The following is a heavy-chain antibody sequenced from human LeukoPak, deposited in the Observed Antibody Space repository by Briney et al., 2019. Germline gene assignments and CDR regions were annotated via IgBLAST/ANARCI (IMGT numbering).Heavy chain of an antibody. D-gene: IGHD2-2*01. Sequence: PGGSLRLSCAASGFTFSSYAMSWVRQAPGKGLEWVSGISASGGSTYYADSVKGRFTISRDNSKNTLYLQMNSLRAEDTALYYCAKDGPQSEYQPLGSPDYWGQGTLVTVSS. CDR2: ISASGGST. J-gene: IGHJ4*02. CDR1: GFTFSSYA. V-gene: IGHV3-23*01. CDR3: AKDGPQSEYQPLGSPDY.